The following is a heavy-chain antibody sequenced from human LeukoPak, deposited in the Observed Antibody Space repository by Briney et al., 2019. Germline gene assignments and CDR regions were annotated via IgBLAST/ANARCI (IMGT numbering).Heavy chain of an antibody. CDR3: ARTTEGYCRGRSCYSYYYYMDV. J-gene: IGHJ6*03. CDR2: IYYSGST. V-gene: IGHV4-59*02. CDR1: GGSVSSYY. Sequence: SETLSLTCTVSGGSVSSYYWSWIRQPPGKGLEWIGYIYYSGSTNYNPSLKSRVAISVDTSKNQFSLKLRSVTAADTAVYYCARTTEGYCRGRSCYSYYYYMDVWGKGTTVTVSS. D-gene: IGHD2-15*01.